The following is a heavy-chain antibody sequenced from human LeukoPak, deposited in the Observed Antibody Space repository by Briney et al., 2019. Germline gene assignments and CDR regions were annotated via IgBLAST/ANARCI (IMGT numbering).Heavy chain of an antibody. Sequence: ASVKVSCKASGYTFTSYGISWVRQAPGQGLEWMGWISAYNGNTNYAQKPQGRVTMTTDTSTSTAYMELRSLRSDDTAVYYCARDSAISITMVRGANPNYFDYWGQGTLVTVSS. CDR1: GYTFTSYG. CDR3: ARDSAISITMVRGANPNYFDY. CDR2: ISAYNGNT. D-gene: IGHD3-10*01. J-gene: IGHJ4*02. V-gene: IGHV1-18*01.